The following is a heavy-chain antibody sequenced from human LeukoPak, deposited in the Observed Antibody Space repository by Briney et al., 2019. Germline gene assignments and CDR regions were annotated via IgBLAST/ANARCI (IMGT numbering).Heavy chain of an antibody. Sequence: ASVKVSCKASGYTFTGYYMHWVRQAPGQGLEWMGWINPNSGGTNYAQKFRGRVTMTRDTSISTAYMELSRLRSDDTAVYYCARNSDSGWCPNYWGQGTLVTVSS. CDR2: INPNSGGT. CDR3: ARNSDSGWCPNY. CDR1: GYTFTGYY. D-gene: IGHD6-19*01. V-gene: IGHV1-2*02. J-gene: IGHJ4*02.